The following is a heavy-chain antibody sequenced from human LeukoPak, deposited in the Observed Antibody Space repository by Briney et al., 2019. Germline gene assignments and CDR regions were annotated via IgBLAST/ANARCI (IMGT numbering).Heavy chain of an antibody. CDR2: ISDRGKT. V-gene: IGHV3-23*01. D-gene: IGHD3-3*01. CDR3: ANLPTIFGVAYSFDI. CDR1: GITFCSYD. Sequence: GVSLRLSCEGSGITFCSYDMMWERQAPGKGLEWISAISDRGKTDYADSVKGRFTISSDNSKNTLYLQLSSLRADDTAMYYCANLPTIFGVAYSFDIWGPGTFVTVSP. J-gene: IGHJ3*02.